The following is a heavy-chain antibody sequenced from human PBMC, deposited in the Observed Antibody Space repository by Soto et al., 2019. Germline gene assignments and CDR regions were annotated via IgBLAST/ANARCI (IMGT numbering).Heavy chain of an antibody. V-gene: IGHV3-74*01. CDR1: GFTFSSHW. J-gene: IGHJ6*02. Sequence: GGSLRLSCEVSGFTFSSHWMHWVRQAPGKGLVWVSYINSDGTTTTHADSVKGRFTISRDNAKNTLYLQMNSLRAEDMAVYYCARDVSYSMDVWGQGTTVTVSS. CDR3: ARDVSYSMDV. CDR2: INSDGTTT.